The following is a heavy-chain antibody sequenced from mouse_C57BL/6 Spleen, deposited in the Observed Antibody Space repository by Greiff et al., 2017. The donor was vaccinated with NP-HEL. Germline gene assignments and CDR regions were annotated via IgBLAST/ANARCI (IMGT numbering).Heavy chain of an antibody. V-gene: IGHV1-82*01. Sequence: QVPLQQSGPELVKPGASVKISCKASGYAFSSSWMNWVKQRPGKGLEWIGRIYPGDGDTNYNGKFKGKATLTADKSSSTAYMQLSSLTSEDSAVYFCARSEGEAWFAYWGKGALVTVSA. J-gene: IGHJ3*01. CDR1: GYAFSSSW. CDR2: IYPGDGDT. CDR3: ARSEGEAWFAY.